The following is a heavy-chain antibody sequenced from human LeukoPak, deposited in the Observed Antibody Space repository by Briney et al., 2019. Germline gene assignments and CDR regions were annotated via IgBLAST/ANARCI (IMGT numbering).Heavy chain of an antibody. V-gene: IGHV3-7*01. J-gene: IGHJ6*03. CDR3: ARDLGYYYYMDV. CDR2: IKQDGSEK. Sequence: SGGSLRLSCAASGFMLSSYWMSWVRQAPGKGLEWVANIKQDGSEKYYVDSVKGRFTISRDNTKNSLFLQMNSLRVEDTAVYYCARDLGYYYYMDVWGKGTTVTVSS. CDR1: GFMLSSYW.